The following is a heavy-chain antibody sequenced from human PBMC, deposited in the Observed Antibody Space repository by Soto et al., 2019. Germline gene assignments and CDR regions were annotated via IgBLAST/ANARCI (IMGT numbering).Heavy chain of an antibody. Sequence: PGGSLRLSCAASGFTFRNYAMSWVRQAPGKGPEWVSAISGSGGSTYYADSVKGRFTISRDNSKNTLYLQVNSLRVEDTAIYYCAKDFVFGDYVVYWGQGTLVTVSS. CDR2: ISGSGGST. D-gene: IGHD3-10*01. V-gene: IGHV3-23*01. J-gene: IGHJ4*02. CDR1: GFTFRNYA. CDR3: AKDFVFGDYVVY.